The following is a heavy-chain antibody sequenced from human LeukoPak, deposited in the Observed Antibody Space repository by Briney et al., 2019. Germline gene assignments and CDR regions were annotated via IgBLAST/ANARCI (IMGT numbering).Heavy chain of an antibody. CDR2: IYYSGST. Sequence: PSETLSLTCTVSGGSISSGDYYWSWIRQPPGKGLEWIGYIYYSGSTYYNPSLKSRVTISVDTSKNQFSLKLSSVTAADTAVYYCARRGAENSTFDIWGQGTMVTVSS. D-gene: IGHD3-10*01. V-gene: IGHV4-30-4*01. CDR1: GGSISSGDYY. J-gene: IGHJ3*02. CDR3: ARRGAENSTFDI.